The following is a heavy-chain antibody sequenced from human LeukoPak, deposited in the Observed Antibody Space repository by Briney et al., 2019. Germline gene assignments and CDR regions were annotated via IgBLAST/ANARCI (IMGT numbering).Heavy chain of an antibody. J-gene: IGHJ4*02. D-gene: IGHD3-10*01. CDR3: AKSARSYGSGSYYSDY. V-gene: IGHV3-23*01. CDR1: GFTFSSYA. Sequence: PGGSLRLSCAASGFTFSSYAMSWVRQAPGKGLEWGSAISGSGGSTYYADSVKGRFTISRDNSKNTLYLQMNSLRAEDTAVYYCAKSARSYGSGSYYSDYWGQGTLVTVSS. CDR2: ISGSGGST.